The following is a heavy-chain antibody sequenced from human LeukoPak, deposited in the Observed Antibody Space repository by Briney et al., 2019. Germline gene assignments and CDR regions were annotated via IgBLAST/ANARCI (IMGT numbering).Heavy chain of an antibody. Sequence: PSETLSLTCSVSGYSISSGYFWGWIRQPPGKGLEWVGSIHHSGNTYYNPPLKTRVTISVDTSNNQFSLKLTSVTAADTAVYYCARERPPSSSGYYDYWAQGTLAAVSS. J-gene: IGHJ4*02. CDR2: IHHSGNT. CDR1: GYSISSGYF. CDR3: ARERPPSSSGYYDY. V-gene: IGHV4-38-2*02. D-gene: IGHD3-22*01.